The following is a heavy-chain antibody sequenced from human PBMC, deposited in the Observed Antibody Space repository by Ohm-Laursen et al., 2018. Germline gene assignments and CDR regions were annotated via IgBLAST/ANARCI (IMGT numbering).Heavy chain of an antibody. CDR3: AKDPTKYSPYYFDY. J-gene: IGHJ4*02. CDR2: VTASGDIT. Sequence: SLRLSCAASGFTFSTYAMTWVRRAPGKGLEWVSTVTASGDITYYADSAKGRFTVSRDNSKSTLYLQMSSLTAEDTALYYCAKDPTKYSPYYFDYWGQGTLVTVSS. CDR1: GFTFSTYA. D-gene: IGHD2-15*01. V-gene: IGHV3-23*01.